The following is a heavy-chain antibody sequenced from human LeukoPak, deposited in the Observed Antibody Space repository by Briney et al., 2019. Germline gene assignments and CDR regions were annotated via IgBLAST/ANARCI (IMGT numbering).Heavy chain of an antibody. Sequence: GGSLRLSCAASGFTFDDYAMYWVRQAPGKGLEWVSGISWNGGSVGYADSVKGRFTISRDNTKDTLYLEMSSLRAEDTAVYYCVRGTRYYYMDVWGEGTTVTISS. CDR3: VRGTRYYYMDV. D-gene: IGHD1-1*01. CDR2: ISWNGGSV. J-gene: IGHJ6*03. V-gene: IGHV3-9*01. CDR1: GFTFDDYA.